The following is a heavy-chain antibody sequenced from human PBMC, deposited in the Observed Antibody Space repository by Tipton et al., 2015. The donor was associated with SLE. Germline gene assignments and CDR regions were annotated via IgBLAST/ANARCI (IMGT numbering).Heavy chain of an antibody. J-gene: IGHJ4*02. V-gene: IGHV4-39*07. CDR2: IYYSGST. Sequence: TLSLTCTVSGGSISSSSYYWGWIRQPPGKGLEWIGSIYYSGSTYYNPSLKSRVTISVDTSKNQFSLKLSSVTAADTAVYYCARGYHREYWGQGTLVTVSS. CDR1: GGSISSSSYY. CDR3: ARGYHREY. D-gene: IGHD2-2*01.